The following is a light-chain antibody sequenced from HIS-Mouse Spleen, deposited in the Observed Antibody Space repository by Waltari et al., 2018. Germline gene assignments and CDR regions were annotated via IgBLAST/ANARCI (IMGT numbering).Light chain of an antibody. J-gene: IGLJ1*01. Sequence: QSALTQPRSVSGSPGQSVTISCTGTSSDVGGYNSVSWYQQHPGQAPKLMIYDVSKRPSGVPDRFSGSKSGNTASLTISGLQAEDEADYYCCSYAGSYTFVFGTGTKVTVL. CDR2: DVS. V-gene: IGLV2-11*01. CDR1: SSDVGGYNS. CDR3: CSYAGSYTFV.